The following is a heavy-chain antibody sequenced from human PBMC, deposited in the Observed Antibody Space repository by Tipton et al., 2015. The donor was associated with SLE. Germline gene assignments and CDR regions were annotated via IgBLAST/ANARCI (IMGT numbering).Heavy chain of an antibody. CDR1: GFTFSSYG. CDR3: ARAGGSGYDQVDY. D-gene: IGHD5-12*01. Sequence: SLRLSCAASGFTFSSYGMHWVRQAPGKGLEWVAVIWYDGSNKYYADSVKGRFTISRDNSKNTLYLQMNSLRAEDTALYYCARAGGSGYDQVDYWGQGTLVTVSS. J-gene: IGHJ4*02. CDR2: IWYDGSNK. V-gene: IGHV3-33*01.